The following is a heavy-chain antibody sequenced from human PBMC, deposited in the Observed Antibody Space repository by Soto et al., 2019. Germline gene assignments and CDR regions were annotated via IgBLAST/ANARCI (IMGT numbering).Heavy chain of an antibody. D-gene: IGHD6-13*01. CDR2: IYPGDSDT. CDR1: GYSFTTYW. V-gene: IGHV5-51*01. Sequence: PGESLKISYKGFGYSFTTYWIGWVRQMPGKGLEGMVIIYPGDSDTRYSPSFQGQVTISADKSINTTYLQWSSLKASDTAIYYCARQAAAGKYYYAMDVWGQGTTVTVSS. CDR3: ARQAAAGKYYYAMDV. J-gene: IGHJ6*02.